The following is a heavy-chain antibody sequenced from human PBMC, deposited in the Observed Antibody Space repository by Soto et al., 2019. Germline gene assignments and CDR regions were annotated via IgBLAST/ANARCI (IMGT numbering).Heavy chain of an antibody. CDR1: GFTFSSYA. V-gene: IGHV3-30-3*01. Sequence: QVQLVESGGGVVQPGRSLRLSCAASGFTFSSYAMHWVRQAPGKGLEWVAVISYDESNKYYADSVKGRFTITRDNSKNTLDLQMNRLRDEDTAVYYCASDRSIYFYYGMDVWGQGTTVTVSS. D-gene: IGHD3-3*02. J-gene: IGHJ6*02. CDR3: ASDRSIYFYYGMDV. CDR2: ISYDESNK.